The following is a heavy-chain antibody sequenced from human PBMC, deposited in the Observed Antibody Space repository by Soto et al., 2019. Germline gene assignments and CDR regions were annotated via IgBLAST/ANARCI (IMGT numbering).Heavy chain of an antibody. CDR3: AKVPIVVVVAATLPWFDP. Sequence: GGSLRLSCAASGFTFSSYGMHWVRQAPGKGLEWVAVIWYDGSNKYYADSVKGRFTISRDNSKDTLYLQMNSLRAEDTAVYYCAKVPIVVVVAATLPWFDPWGQGTLVTVSS. CDR1: GFTFSSYG. V-gene: IGHV3-30*02. J-gene: IGHJ5*02. CDR2: IWYDGSNK. D-gene: IGHD2-15*01.